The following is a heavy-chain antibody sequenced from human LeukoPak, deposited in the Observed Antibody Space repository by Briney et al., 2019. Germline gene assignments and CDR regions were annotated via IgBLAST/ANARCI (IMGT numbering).Heavy chain of an antibody. CDR1: GFTFSSYG. CDR2: ISYDGSNK. CDR3: AKDQTVSGTWGEVTFHY. V-gene: IGHV3-30*18. J-gene: IGHJ4*02. D-gene: IGHD6-19*01. Sequence: PGGSLRLSCAASGFTFSSYGMHWVRQAPGKGLEWVAVISYDGSNKYYADSVKGRFTISRDNSKNTLYLQMNSLRAEDTAVYYCAKDQTVSGTWGEVTFHYWGQGALVTVSS.